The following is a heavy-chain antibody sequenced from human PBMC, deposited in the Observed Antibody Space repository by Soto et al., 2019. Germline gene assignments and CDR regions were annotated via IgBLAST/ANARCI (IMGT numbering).Heavy chain of an antibody. Sequence: GGSLRLSCAASGFTFSRYWMSWVRQAPGKGLEWLANINQDGSQKYYVDSVKGRFTISRDKAKNSLYLQMNSLRAEDTAVYYCARPRGEGVAAYGFDIWGQGTLVTVSS. CDR2: INQDGSQK. V-gene: IGHV3-7*01. J-gene: IGHJ3*02. D-gene: IGHD6-19*01. CDR1: GFTFSRYW. CDR3: ARPRGEGVAAYGFDI.